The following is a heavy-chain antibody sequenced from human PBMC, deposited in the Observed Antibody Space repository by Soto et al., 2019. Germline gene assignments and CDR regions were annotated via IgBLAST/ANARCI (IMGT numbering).Heavy chain of an antibody. V-gene: IGHV4-4*07. CDR1: GGSISSYY. CDR2: TYTSGST. D-gene: IGHD3-10*01. CDR3: ASGPVYYGSGSDYYYGMDV. J-gene: IGHJ6*02. Sequence: SETLSLTCTVSGGSISSYYWSWIRHPAGKGLEWIGRTYTSGSTNYNPSLKSRVTMSVDTSKNQFSLKLSSVTAADTAVYYCASGPVYYGSGSDYYYGMDVWGQGTTVTVSS.